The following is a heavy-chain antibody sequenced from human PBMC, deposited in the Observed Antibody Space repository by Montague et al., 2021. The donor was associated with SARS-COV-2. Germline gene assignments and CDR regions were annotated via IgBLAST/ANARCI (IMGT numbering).Heavy chain of an antibody. V-gene: IGHV6-1*01. Sequence: CAISGDSVSSNSATWNWIRQSPSRGLEWLGRTYYRSMWKSDYARSVKSRIATNPDTSKNQFSLQLSSVTPEDTVLYYCVRGIEAAGSYDYWGQGTLVTVSS. CDR1: GDSVSSNSAT. CDR3: VRGIEAAGSYDY. J-gene: IGHJ4*02. D-gene: IGHD6-13*01. CDR2: TYYRSMWKS.